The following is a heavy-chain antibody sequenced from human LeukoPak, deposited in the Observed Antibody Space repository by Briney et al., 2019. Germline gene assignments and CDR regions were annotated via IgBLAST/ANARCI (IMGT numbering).Heavy chain of an antibody. D-gene: IGHD3-3*02. J-gene: IGHJ3*02. CDR1: GDSITAYY. CDR2: IYYSGST. V-gene: IGHV4-59*01. Sequence: PSETLSLTCTVSGDSITAYYWSWIRQPPGKGLEWIGYIYYSGSTNYNPSLKSRVTISVDTSKNQFSLKLSSVTAAGTAVYYCARVAFDAFDIWGQGTMVTVSS. CDR3: ARVAFDAFDI.